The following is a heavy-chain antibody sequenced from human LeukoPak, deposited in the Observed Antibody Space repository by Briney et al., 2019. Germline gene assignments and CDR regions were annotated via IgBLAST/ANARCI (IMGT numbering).Heavy chain of an antibody. D-gene: IGHD3-10*01. CDR3: ARDVGWFGEYYYFDY. V-gene: IGHV1-2*02. Sequence: GASVKVSCKASGYTFTGYYMHWVRQAPGQGLEWMGWINPNSGGTNYAQKFQGRVTITRNTSISTAYMELSSLRSEDTAVYYCARDVGWFGEYYYFDYWGQGTLVTVSS. J-gene: IGHJ4*02. CDR2: INPNSGGT. CDR1: GYTFTGYY.